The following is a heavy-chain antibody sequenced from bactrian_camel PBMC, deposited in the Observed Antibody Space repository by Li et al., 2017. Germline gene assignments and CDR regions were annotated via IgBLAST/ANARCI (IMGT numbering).Heavy chain of an antibody. CDR3: AARYCWNQAYKY. V-gene: IGHV3S54*01. CDR2: IYIIGGTR. CDR1: GSGYISGTAC. Sequence: QVQLVESGGGSVNAGGSLTLSCAASGSGYISGTACMGWFRLAPGKEREGVAAIYIIGGTRYYADSVKGRFTISKDNAANTLYLQMGSLKAEDTAMYYCAARYCWNQAYKYWGLGTQVTVS. D-gene: IGHD3*01. J-gene: IGHJ4*01.